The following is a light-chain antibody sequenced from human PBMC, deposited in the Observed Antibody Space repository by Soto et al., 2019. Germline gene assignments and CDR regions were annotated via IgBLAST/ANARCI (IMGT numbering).Light chain of an antibody. CDR3: QQSYNTPQLT. CDR1: QSISNY. Sequence: DLQMTQSPSSLSASVGDRVTITCRASQSISNYLNWYQQKPGKAPKLLIYAASSLQSGVPSRFSGSGSGTDFTLTISSLQPEDFATYYCQQSYNTPQLTFGGGTKVEIK. J-gene: IGKJ4*01. CDR2: AAS. V-gene: IGKV1-39*01.